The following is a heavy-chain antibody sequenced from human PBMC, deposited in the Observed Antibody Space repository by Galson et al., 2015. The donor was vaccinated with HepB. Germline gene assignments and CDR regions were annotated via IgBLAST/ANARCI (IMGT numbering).Heavy chain of an antibody. CDR3: TRGRGNAFDI. J-gene: IGHJ3*02. CDR1: GDSVSSNSVA. CDR2: TYYRSKWYN. Sequence: CAISGDSVSSNSVAWNWIRQSPSRGLEWLGRTYYRSKWYNEYAGSVKSRITLNPDTSKNQFSLQLNSVTPEDTAVYYCTRGRGNAFDIWGQGTMVTVSS. V-gene: IGHV6-1*01.